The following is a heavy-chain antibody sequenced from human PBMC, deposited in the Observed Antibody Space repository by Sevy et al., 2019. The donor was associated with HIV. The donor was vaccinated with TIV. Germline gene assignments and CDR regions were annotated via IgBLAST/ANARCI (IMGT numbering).Heavy chain of an antibody. CDR3: ARDGYSSGWVGSFDY. Sequence: GGSLRLSCAASGFTFSSYGMHWVRQAPGKGLEWVAVIWYDGSNKYYADSVKGRFTISRDNSKNTPYLQMNSLRAEDTAVYYCARDGYSSGWVGSFDYWGQGTLVTVSS. V-gene: IGHV3-33*01. CDR1: GFTFSSYG. CDR2: IWYDGSNK. J-gene: IGHJ4*02. D-gene: IGHD6-19*01.